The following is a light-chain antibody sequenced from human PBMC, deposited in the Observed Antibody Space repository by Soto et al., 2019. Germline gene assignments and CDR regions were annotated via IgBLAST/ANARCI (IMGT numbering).Light chain of an antibody. CDR3: QSYDSSLRGPNGV. CDR1: SSNIGAGYD. CDR2: GNS. V-gene: IGLV1-40*01. Sequence: QSVLTQPPSVSGAPGQRVTISCTGSSSNIGAGYDVHWYQQLPGTAPKLLIYGNSNRPSGVPDRFSGSKSGTSASLAITGLQADDDADYYCQSYDSSLRGPNGVFGGGTKVTVL. J-gene: IGLJ3*02.